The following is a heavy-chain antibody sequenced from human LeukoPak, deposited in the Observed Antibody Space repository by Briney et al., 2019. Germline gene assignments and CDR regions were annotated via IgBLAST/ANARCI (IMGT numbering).Heavy chain of an antibody. Sequence: PGGSLRLSCAASGFTFSSYWMSWVRQAPGKGLEWVSGINWNGGSTGYADSVKGRFTISRDNAKNSLYLQMNSLRAEDTALYYCARGRGEYYFDYWGQGTLVTVSS. J-gene: IGHJ4*02. CDR1: GFTFSSYW. V-gene: IGHV3-20*04. CDR2: INWNGGST. D-gene: IGHD3-10*01. CDR3: ARGRGEYYFDY.